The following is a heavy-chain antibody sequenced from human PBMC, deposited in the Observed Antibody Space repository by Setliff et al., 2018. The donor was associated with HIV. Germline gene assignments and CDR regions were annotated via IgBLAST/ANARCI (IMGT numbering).Heavy chain of an antibody. V-gene: IGHV1-69*13. D-gene: IGHD2-21*02. J-gene: IGHJ4*02. CDR3: ARVTYCGGDCYYFDY. CDR1: GGTFSRYT. CDR2: IIPIFGTA. Sequence: SVKVSCKASGGTFSRYTISWVRQAPGQGLEWMGGIIPIFGTANYAQKFQGRVTITADESTSTAYMELSSLRSEDTAVYYCARVTYCGGDCYYFDYWGQGTLVTVSS.